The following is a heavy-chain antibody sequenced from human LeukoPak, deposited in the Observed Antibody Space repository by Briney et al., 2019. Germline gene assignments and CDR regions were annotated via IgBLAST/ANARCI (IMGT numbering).Heavy chain of an antibody. D-gene: IGHD1-26*01. CDR3: ARERGNLRGDAFDI. J-gene: IGHJ3*02. CDR2: IYSSGNT. Sequence: SETLSLTCTVSGVSISSYYWTWIRQPAGRGLEWIGRIYSSGNTNYNPSLESRVTMSIDTSKNQFSLKLSSVTAADTAVYYCARERGNLRGDAFDIWGQGTMVTVSS. V-gene: IGHV4-4*07. CDR1: GVSISSYY.